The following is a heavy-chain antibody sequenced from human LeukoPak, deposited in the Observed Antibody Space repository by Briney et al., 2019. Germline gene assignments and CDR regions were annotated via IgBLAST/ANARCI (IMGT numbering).Heavy chain of an antibody. J-gene: IGHJ4*02. Sequence: GGSLRLSCAASGFTFSRYAMNWVRQAPGKGLEWVSGISNSGSSTYYADYVKGRFTITRDNSKNTLYLQMNSLRAEDTAVYYCAPRGGKWEPDFDYWGQGTLVTVSS. CDR1: GFTFSRYA. D-gene: IGHD1-26*01. CDR2: ISNSGSST. CDR3: APRGGKWEPDFDY. V-gene: IGHV3-23*01.